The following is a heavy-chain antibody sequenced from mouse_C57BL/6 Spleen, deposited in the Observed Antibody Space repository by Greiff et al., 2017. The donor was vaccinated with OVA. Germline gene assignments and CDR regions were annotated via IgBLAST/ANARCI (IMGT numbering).Heavy chain of an antibody. CDR2: IDPSDSYT. CDR3: ASPFSTTVVAPGY. CDR1: GYTFTSYW. V-gene: IGHV1-50*01. J-gene: IGHJ2*01. D-gene: IGHD1-1*01. Sequence: QVQLKQPGAELVKPGASVKLSCKASGYTFTSYWMQWVKQRPGQGLEWIGEIDPSDSYTNYTQKFKGKATLTVDTSSSTAYMQLSSLTSEDSAVYDCASPFSTTVVAPGYWGQGTTLTVSS.